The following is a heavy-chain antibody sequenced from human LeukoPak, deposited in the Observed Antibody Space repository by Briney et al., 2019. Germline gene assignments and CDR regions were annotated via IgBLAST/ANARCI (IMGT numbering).Heavy chain of an antibody. J-gene: IGHJ4*02. CDR3: ARQGELEVFDY. CDR1: DDSITMYY. Sequence: PSETLSLTCTVSDDSITMYYWTWIRQPPGKGLEWIGYVDHTGSTKFNPSLNGRVSISRDTSNNFFSLRLRSVTAADTAVYYCARQGELEVFDYWGQGTLVTVSS. D-gene: IGHD1-1*01. CDR2: VDHTGST. V-gene: IGHV4-59*12.